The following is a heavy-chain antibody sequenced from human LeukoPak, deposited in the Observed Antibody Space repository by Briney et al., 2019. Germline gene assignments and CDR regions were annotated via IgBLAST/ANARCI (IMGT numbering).Heavy chain of an antibody. J-gene: IGHJ4*02. CDR1: GDSVSSDTAA. Sequence: QTLSLTCAISGDSVSSDTAAWNWIRQSPSRGLEWLGRTYYRSKWYYDYAVSVKSRITVTPDTSKNQFSLHLNSVTPEDTAVYYCARDSGTGDDFLDYWGQGILVTVSS. CDR3: ARDSGTGDDFLDY. V-gene: IGHV6-1*01. D-gene: IGHD5-12*01. CDR2: TYYRSKWYY.